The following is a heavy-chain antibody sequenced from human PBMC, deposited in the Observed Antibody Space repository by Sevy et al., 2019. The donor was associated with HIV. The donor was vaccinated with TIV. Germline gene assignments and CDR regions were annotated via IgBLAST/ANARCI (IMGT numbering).Heavy chain of an antibody. Sequence: SETLSLTCTVSGGSVSSGSYYWSWIRQPPGKGLEWIGYIYYSGSTNYNPSLKSRVTISVDTSKNQFSLKLSSVTAADTAVYYCARDRKTVRIYYYYGMDVWGQGTTVIVSS. D-gene: IGHD4-17*01. CDR2: IYYSGST. J-gene: IGHJ6*02. V-gene: IGHV4-61*01. CDR3: ARDRKTVRIYYYYGMDV. CDR1: GGSVSSGSYY.